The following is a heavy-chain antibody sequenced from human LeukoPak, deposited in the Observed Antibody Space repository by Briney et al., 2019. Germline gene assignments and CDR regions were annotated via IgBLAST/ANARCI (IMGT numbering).Heavy chain of an antibody. CDR2: IRGNGADT. D-gene: IGHD1-26*01. J-gene: IGHJ4*02. CDR3: AKVPNSGSYYYFDY. CDR1: GFTFSSYA. V-gene: IGHV3-23*01. Sequence: GGSLRLSSAASGFTFSSYAMSWVRQAPGKGLEWVSAIRGNGADTYYADSVKGRFTISRDNSKNTLYLQMTSLRAEDTAVYYCAKVPNSGSYYYFDYWGQGALVTVSS.